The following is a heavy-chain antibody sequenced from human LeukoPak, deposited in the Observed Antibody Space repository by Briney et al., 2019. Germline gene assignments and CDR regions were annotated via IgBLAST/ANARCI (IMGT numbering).Heavy chain of an antibody. CDR2: IYTSGST. Sequence: SQTLSLTCTVSGGSISSGSYYWSWIRQPAGKGLEWIGRIYTSGSTNYNPSLKSRVTISVDTSKNQFSLKLSSVTAADTAAYYCARESYSSSSQTLNYWGQGTLVTVSP. CDR1: GGSISSGSYY. D-gene: IGHD6-6*01. V-gene: IGHV4-61*02. J-gene: IGHJ4*02. CDR3: ARESYSSSSQTLNY.